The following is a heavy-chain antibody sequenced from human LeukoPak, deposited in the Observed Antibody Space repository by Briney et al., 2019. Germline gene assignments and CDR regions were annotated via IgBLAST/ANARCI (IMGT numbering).Heavy chain of an antibody. J-gene: IGHJ5*02. Sequence: GGSLRLSCAASGFTFSSYSMNWVRQAPGKGLEWVSSISSSSSYIYYADSVKGRFTISRDNAKNSLYLQMNSLRAEDTAVYYCARDYSSSWGAGEFDPWGQGTLVTVSS. V-gene: IGHV3-21*01. CDR3: ARDYSSSWGAGEFDP. CDR2: ISSSSSYI. D-gene: IGHD6-13*01. CDR1: GFTFSSYS.